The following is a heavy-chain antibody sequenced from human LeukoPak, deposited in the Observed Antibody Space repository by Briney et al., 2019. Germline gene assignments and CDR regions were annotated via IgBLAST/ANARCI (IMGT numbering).Heavy chain of an antibody. D-gene: IGHD1-1*01. CDR2: ISSNGGST. CDR3: ARGNWNEKGFDY. CDR1: GFTFSSYA. Sequence: PGGSLRLSCAASGFTFSSYAMHWVRQAPGKGLEYVSAISSNGGSTYYANSVKGRFTISRDNSKNTLYLQMGSLRAEDMAVYYCARGNWNEKGFDYWGQGTLVTVSS. J-gene: IGHJ4*02. V-gene: IGHV3-64*01.